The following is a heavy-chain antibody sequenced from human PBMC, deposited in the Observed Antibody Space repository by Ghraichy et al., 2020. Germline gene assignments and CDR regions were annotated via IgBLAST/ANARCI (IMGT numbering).Heavy chain of an antibody. D-gene: IGHD2-15*01. J-gene: IGHJ4*02. CDR2: INHSGST. CDR3: ARGYCSGGSCYSGLDY. V-gene: IGHV4-34*01. Sequence: SETLSLTCAVYGGSFSGYYWSWIRQPPGKGLEWIGEINHSGSTNYNPSLKSRVTISLDTSKNQFSLKLSSVTAADTAVYYCARGYCSGGSCYSGLDYWGQGTLVTVSS. CDR1: GGSFSGYY.